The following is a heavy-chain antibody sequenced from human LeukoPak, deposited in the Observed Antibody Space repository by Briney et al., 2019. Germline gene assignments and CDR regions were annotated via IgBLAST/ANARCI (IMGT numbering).Heavy chain of an antibody. Sequence: ASVKVSCKASGGTFSSYAISWVRQAPGQGLEWMGRIIPILGIANYAQQFQGRVTITADKSTSTAYMELSSLSSEDTAVYYCARQKSNVGFCSGSTCYWWFDPWGQGTLVAVSS. V-gene: IGHV1-69*04. CDR2: IIPILGIA. J-gene: IGHJ5*02. CDR3: ARQKSNVGFCSGSTCYWWFDP. CDR1: GGTFSSYA. D-gene: IGHD2-15*01.